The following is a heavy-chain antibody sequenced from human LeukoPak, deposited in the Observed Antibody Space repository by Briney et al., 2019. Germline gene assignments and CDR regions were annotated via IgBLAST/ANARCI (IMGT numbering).Heavy chain of an antibody. Sequence: GGSLRLSCAASGFTFNTYTMNWVRQAPGKGLEWVSSITASSTAIYSADSVKGRFTISRDNAKNFLYLQMNSLRAEGTAVYYCARTYYDILTGYNTYFDYWGQGILVTVSS. J-gene: IGHJ4*02. CDR2: ITASSTAI. CDR1: GFTFNTYT. V-gene: IGHV3-21*01. D-gene: IGHD3-9*01. CDR3: ARTYYDILTGYNTYFDY.